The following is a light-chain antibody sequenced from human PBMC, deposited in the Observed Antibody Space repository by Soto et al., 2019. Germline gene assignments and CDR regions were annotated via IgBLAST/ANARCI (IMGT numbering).Light chain of an antibody. CDR3: QQSYSTPWT. V-gene: IGKV1-39*01. CDR1: QSISSY. Sequence: IELTQSPSSLSASVGDRVTLTCLASQSISSYLNWSQQKPGKAPKLLSYAASSLQSGVPSRFSGSGSGTDFTLTISSLQPEDFETYYCQQSYSTPWTFGQGTKVDI. CDR2: AAS. J-gene: IGKJ1*01.